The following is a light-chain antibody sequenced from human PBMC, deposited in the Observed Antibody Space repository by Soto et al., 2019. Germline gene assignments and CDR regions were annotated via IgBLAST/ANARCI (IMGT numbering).Light chain of an antibody. CDR2: DVS. CDR3: SSYTSSSTPVV. CDR1: SSDVGGYNY. J-gene: IGLJ2*01. V-gene: IGLV2-14*01. Sequence: QSVLTQPASVSGSPGQSITISCTGTSSDVGGYNYVSLYQQHPGKAPKLMIYDVSNRPSGVSKRFSGSKSGNTASLTISGLQAEDEADYYCSSYTSSSTPVVFGGGTKLPVL.